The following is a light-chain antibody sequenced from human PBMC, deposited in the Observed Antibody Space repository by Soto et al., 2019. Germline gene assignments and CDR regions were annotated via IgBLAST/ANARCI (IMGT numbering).Light chain of an antibody. CDR2: GAS. V-gene: IGKV3-20*01. CDR3: QQYGSSPTT. CDR1: QSVSNNY. Sequence: EIVLTQSPGTLSLSPGERATLSCRASQSVSNNYLAWYQQKPGQAPRLLIYGASSGATGIPDRFSGRASGTDFTLTITRLEPEDFAVYYCQQYGSSPTTFGQGTKVEIK. J-gene: IGKJ1*01.